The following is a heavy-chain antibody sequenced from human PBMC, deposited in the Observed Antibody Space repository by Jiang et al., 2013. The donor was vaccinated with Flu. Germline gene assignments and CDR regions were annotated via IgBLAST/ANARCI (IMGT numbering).Heavy chain of an antibody. J-gene: IGHJ4*02. D-gene: IGHD1-26*01. V-gene: IGHV1-18*01. CDR3: ARVTSYQPGETDY. Sequence: SWVRQAPGQGLEWMGWISAYNGNTNYAQKLQGRVTMTTDTSTSTAYMELRSLRSDDTAVYYCARVTSYQPGETDYWGQGTLVTVSS. CDR2: ISAYNGNT.